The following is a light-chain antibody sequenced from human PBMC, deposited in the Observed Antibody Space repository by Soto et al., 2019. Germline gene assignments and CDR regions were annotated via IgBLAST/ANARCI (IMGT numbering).Light chain of an antibody. CDR1: SSDVGGYNY. J-gene: IGLJ3*02. V-gene: IGLV2-8*01. CDR3: SSYAGSNKV. Sequence: QSVLTQPPSASGSPGQSVTISCTGTSSDVGGYNYVSWYQQHPGKAPKLMIYEVSKRPSGVPDRFSGSKSGNTASLTVSGLQAEDEADYYCSSYAGSNKVFGGGTKVTVL. CDR2: EVS.